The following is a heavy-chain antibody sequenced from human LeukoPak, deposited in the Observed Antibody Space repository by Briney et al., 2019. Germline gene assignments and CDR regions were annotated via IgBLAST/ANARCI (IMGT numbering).Heavy chain of an antibody. J-gene: IGHJ4*02. CDR2: TYYRSKWYN. D-gene: IGHD1-7*01. V-gene: IGHV6-1*01. CDR1: GDIVSSNSAA. Sequence: SQTLSLTCAISGDIVSSNSAAWNWIRQSPSRGLEWLGRTYYRSKWYNDYAVSVKSRITINPDTSKNQFSLQLNSVTPEDTAVYYCARAAVGINWNYDYFDYWGQGTLVTVSS. CDR3: ARAAVGINWNYDYFDY.